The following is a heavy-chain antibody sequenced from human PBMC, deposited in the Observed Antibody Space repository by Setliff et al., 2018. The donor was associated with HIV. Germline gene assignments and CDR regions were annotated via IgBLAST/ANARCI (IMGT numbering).Heavy chain of an antibody. Sequence: ASVKVSCKASGFTLISYHMHWVRQAPGRGLEWMTMITPTDDITTYAQNVQGRVTLTTDTSTSTAYMDLRSLRSDDTAVYYCATKVYCTNGVCLDAFDIWGQGTMVTVSS. D-gene: IGHD2-8*01. J-gene: IGHJ3*02. CDR3: ATKVYCTNGVCLDAFDI. V-gene: IGHV1-46*01. CDR1: GFTLISYH. CDR2: ITPTDDIT.